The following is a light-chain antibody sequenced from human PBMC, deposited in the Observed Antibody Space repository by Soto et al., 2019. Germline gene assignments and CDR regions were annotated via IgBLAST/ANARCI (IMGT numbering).Light chain of an antibody. CDR1: QYVSSN. CDR3: QQYNDWPGGT. CDR2: GAS. Sequence: EVVMTQSPDTLSVSPGERATLSCRASQYVSSNFAWYQQRPGQAPRLLIYGASTRATGIPARFSGSGSGRDFKLTISSLQSEDFAVYYCQQYNDWPGGTFGPGTKVEIK. J-gene: IGKJ1*01. V-gene: IGKV3-15*01.